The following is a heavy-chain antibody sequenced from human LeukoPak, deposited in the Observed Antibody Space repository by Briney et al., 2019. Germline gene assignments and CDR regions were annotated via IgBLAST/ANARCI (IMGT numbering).Heavy chain of an antibody. CDR1: GGSFSGYY. V-gene: IGHV4-34*01. Sequence: SETLSLTCAVYGGSFSGYYWSWIRQPPGKGLEWIGEINHSGSTNYNPSLKSRVTISVDTSKNQFSLKLSSVTAADTAVYYCARGLRRAAAATGYWGQGTLVTVSS. J-gene: IGHJ4*02. CDR3: ARGLRRAAAATGY. CDR2: INHSGST. D-gene: IGHD6-13*01.